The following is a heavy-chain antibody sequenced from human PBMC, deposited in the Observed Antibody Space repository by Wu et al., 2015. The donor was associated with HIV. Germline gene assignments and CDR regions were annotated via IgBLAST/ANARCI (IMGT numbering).Heavy chain of an antibody. CDR1: GGTFSSYT. CDR2: IIPIFDTA. Sequence: QVQLVQSGAEVKKPGSSVKVSCKASGGTFSSYTINWVRQAPGQGLEWMGGIIPIFDTANYAQKFQGRVTIAADESTSTAYMELSSLNSEDTAVYYCAGGGEYSYGNWYFDLWDRGTLVTVSS. CDR3: AGGGEYSYGNWYFDL. V-gene: IGHV1-69*12. J-gene: IGHJ2*01. D-gene: IGHD5-18*01.